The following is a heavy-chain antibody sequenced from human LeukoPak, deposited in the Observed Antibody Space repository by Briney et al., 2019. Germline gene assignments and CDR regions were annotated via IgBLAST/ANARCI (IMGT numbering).Heavy chain of an antibody. V-gene: IGHV1-2*02. CDR1: GYTFTGYY. CDR3: ASHIAAAGRD. J-gene: IGHJ4*02. D-gene: IGHD6-13*01. Sequence: ASVKVSFKSSGYTFTGYYMHEVGQAAAQGLEGMGWINPNSGGTNYAQKFQGSVTMTKDTSIRTAYMELSRLRSADTAVYYCASHIAAAGRDWGQGTLVTVSS. CDR2: INPNSGGT.